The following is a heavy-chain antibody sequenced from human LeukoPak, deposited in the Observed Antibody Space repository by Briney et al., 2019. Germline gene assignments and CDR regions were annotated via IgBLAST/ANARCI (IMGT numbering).Heavy chain of an antibody. J-gene: IGHJ4*02. CDR1: GGSFSSYY. Sequence: SETLSLTCTFSGGSFSSYYWTWIRQPPGKGLEWIGYIYHAGSTNYNPSLKSRVTISVDTSKNQFSLKLTSVTAADTAVYFCARVAGYTYSYYYFDYWGQGTLVTVSS. CDR3: ARVAGYTYSYYYFDY. V-gene: IGHV4-59*01. CDR2: IYHAGST. D-gene: IGHD5-18*01.